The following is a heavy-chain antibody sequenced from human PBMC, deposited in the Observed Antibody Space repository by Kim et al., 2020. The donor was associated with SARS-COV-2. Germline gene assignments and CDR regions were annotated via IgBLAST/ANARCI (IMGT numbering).Heavy chain of an antibody. CDR2: ISSSSSYI. CDR1: GFTFSSYS. CDR3: ARDPYGGDLFYYYYGMDV. V-gene: IGHV3-21*01. J-gene: IGHJ6*02. Sequence: GGSLRLSCAASGFTFSSYSMNWVRQAPGKGLEWVSSISSSSSYIYYSDSVKGRFTISRDNAKNSLYPKMNSLRAEDTAVYYCARDPYGGDLFYYYYGMDVWGQGTTVTVSS. D-gene: IGHD2-21*01.